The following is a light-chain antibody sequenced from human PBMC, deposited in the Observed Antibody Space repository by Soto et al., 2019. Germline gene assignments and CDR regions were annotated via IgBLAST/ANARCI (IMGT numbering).Light chain of an antibody. CDR1: QSISSW. CDR2: DAS. V-gene: IGKV1-5*01. Sequence: DIQMTQSPSTLSASVGDRVTITCRASQSISSWLAWYQQKPGKAPKLLIYDASSLESGVPSRFSGSGSGTEFTLTISGLQPDDFATYYCQQYNSYSRTFXQGTNVDIK. CDR3: QQYNSYSRT. J-gene: IGKJ1*01.